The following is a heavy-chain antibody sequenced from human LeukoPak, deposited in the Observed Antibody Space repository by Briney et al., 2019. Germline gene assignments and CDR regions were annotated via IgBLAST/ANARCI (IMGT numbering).Heavy chain of an antibody. CDR1: GFTFSNAW. D-gene: IGHD3-3*01. J-gene: IGHJ3*02. CDR2: IKSKTDGGTT. V-gene: IGHV3-15*01. CDR3: TTEHYDFWSGRDAFDI. Sequence: GSLRLSCAASGFTFSNAWMSWVRQAPGKGLEWVGRIKSKTDGGTTDYAAPVKGRFTISRDDSKNTLYLQMNSLKTEDTAVYYCTTEHYDFWSGRDAFDIWGQGTMVTVSS.